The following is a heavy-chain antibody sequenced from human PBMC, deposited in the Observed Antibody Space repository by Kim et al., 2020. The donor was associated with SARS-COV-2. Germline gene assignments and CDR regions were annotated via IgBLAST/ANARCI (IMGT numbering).Heavy chain of an antibody. J-gene: IGHJ2*01. Sequence: SETLSLTCTVSGGSISSSSYYWGWIRQPPGKGLEWIGSIFYSGSTYYNPSLKSRVTMSVDTSKNQFSLKLSSVTTADTALYYCARDWGTTAQWYFDLWGR. D-gene: IGHD3-16*01. V-gene: IGHV4-39*07. CDR3: ARDWGTTAQWYFDL. CDR1: GGSISSSSYY. CDR2: IFYSGST.